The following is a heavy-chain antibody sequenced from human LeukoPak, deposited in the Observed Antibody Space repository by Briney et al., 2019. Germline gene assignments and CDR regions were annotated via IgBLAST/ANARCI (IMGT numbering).Heavy chain of an antibody. Sequence: PGGSLRLSCAVSGVTVSTNYMGWARQAPGKGLEWVSVIYADGGGGGTYYADSVKGRFTISRDNSRNTLYLQMSNLRADDTAMYYCSRDRSRGYSFTWGQGTLVTVS. D-gene: IGHD5-12*01. J-gene: IGHJ5*02. V-gene: IGHV3-53*01. CDR3: SRDRSRGYSFT. CDR1: GVTVSTNY. CDR2: IYADGGGGGT.